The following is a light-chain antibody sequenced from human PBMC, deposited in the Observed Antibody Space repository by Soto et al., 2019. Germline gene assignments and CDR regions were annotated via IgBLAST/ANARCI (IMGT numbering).Light chain of an antibody. J-gene: IGKJ1*01. V-gene: IGKV3-20*01. Sequence: DIVLTQSPGTLSLSPGERATLSCRASQSVSNNYLGWYQQKPGQAPRLLIYGASCRATGITDRFSGSGSGTDFTLTINRLEPEDFAVYYCHQYGSSPWAFGQGTKVEIK. CDR3: HQYGSSPWA. CDR2: GAS. CDR1: QSVSNNY.